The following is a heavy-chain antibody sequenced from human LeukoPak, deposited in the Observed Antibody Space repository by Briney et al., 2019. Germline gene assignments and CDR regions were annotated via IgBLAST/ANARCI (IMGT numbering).Heavy chain of an antibody. CDR3: AITGGXXXGFTL. V-gene: IGHV3-23*01. J-gene: IGHJ4*02. CDR2: ISGSGGST. CDR1: GFTFSSYA. D-gene: IGHD5-18*01. Sequence: GGSLRLSCAASGFTFSSYAMSWVRQAPGKGLEWVSAISGSGGSTYYADSVKGRFTISRDNSKNTLYLQMNSLRAEDTAVYYXAITGGXXXGFTLWGQGXLVTVS.